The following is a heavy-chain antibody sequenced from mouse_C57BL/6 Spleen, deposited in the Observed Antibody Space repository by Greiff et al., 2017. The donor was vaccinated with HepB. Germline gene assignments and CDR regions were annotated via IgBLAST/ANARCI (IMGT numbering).Heavy chain of an antibody. Sequence: QVQLQQPGAELVRPGSSVKLSCKASGYTFTSYWMDWVNQRPGQGLEWIGNIYPSDSETHYNQKFKDKATLTVDKSSSTAYMQLSSLTSEDSAVYYCARGAQALYYAMDYWGQGTSVTVSS. CDR1: GYTFTSYW. CDR3: ARGAQALYYAMDY. V-gene: IGHV1-61*01. CDR2: IYPSDSET. D-gene: IGHD3-2*02. J-gene: IGHJ4*01.